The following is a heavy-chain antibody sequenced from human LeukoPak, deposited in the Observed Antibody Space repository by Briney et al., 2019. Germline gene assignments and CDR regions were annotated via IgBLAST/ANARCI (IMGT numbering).Heavy chain of an antibody. J-gene: IGHJ4*02. Sequence: GGSLRLSCAASGFTFSNAWMSWVRQAPGKGLEWVGRIKSKTDGGTTDYAAPVKGRFTISRDDSKNTLYLQMNSLKTEDTAVYYCTTEIWFGEFPLDYWGQGTLVTVSS. V-gene: IGHV3-15*01. D-gene: IGHD3-10*01. CDR2: IKSKTDGGTT. CDR3: TTEIWFGEFPLDY. CDR1: GFTFSNAW.